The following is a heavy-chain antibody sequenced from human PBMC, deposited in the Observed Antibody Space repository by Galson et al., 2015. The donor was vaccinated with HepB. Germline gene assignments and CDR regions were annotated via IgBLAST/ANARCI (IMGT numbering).Heavy chain of an antibody. V-gene: IGHV1-2*06. J-gene: IGHJ6*02. CDR2: INPNSGGT. Sequence: SVKVSCKASGYTFTGYYMHWVRQAPGQGLEWMGRINPNSGGTNYAQKFQGRVTMTRDTSISTAYMELSRLSSVTAADTAVYYCARGRPHSSSWFLAPYYYYGMDVWGQGTTVTVSS. D-gene: IGHD6-13*01. CDR3: ARGRPHSSSWFLAPYYYYGMDV. CDR1: GYTFTGYY.